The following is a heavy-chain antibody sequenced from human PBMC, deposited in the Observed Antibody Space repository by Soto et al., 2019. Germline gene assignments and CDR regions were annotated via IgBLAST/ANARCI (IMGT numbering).Heavy chain of an antibody. CDR1: GCTFSEFA. J-gene: IGHJ4*02. CDR2: ISASGGST. V-gene: IGHV3-23*01. CDR3: AKRTRTACFPFDY. Sequence: GGSLRLSCVVSGCTFSEFAMSWVRQTAGKGLEWISSISASGGSTNYADSVKGRFTISRDNSKNTLYLQMNSLRVEDTAMYYCAKRTRTACFPFDYWGRGA. D-gene: IGHD2-15*01.